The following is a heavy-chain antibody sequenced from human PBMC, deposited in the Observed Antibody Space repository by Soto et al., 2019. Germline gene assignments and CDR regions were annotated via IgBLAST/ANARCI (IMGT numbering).Heavy chain of an antibody. CDR3: ARLYPAHIAIFGVVIGYFDY. J-gene: IGHJ4*02. D-gene: IGHD3-3*01. CDR2: IYYSGSD. Sequence: QVQLQESGPGLVKPSQTLSLTCTVSGGSISSGGYYWSWIRQHPGKGLEWIGYIYYSGSDYYNPSLKRRVTSSVDTSNNQFSLKLSSVTAADPSVYYCARLYPAHIAIFGVVIGYFDYWGQGTLVTVSS. CDR1: GGSISSGGYY. V-gene: IGHV4-31*03.